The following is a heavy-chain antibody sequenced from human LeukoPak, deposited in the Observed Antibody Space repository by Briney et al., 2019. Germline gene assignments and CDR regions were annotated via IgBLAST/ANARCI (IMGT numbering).Heavy chain of an antibody. V-gene: IGHV3-23*01. D-gene: IGHD2-15*01. CDR3: AKNGDRGAYCSGGSCYPYYYYYMDV. J-gene: IGHJ6*03. CDR1: GFTFSSYG. CDR2: ISASGGTT. Sequence: GGSLRLSCAASGFTFSSYGMSWVRQAPGRGLEWVSAISASGGTTYYADSVKGHFTISRDNSKNTLYLQMNSLSAEDTAVYYCAKNGDRGAYCSGGSCYPYYYYYMDVWGKGTTVTISS.